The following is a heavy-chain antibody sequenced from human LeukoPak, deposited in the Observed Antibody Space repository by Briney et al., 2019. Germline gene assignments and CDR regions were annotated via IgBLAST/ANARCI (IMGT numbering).Heavy chain of an antibody. D-gene: IGHD3-22*01. J-gene: IGHJ4*02. CDR2: INPTGGST. Sequence: GASVKVSCKASGHTFPSYFMHWVRQAPGQGLEWMGIINPTGGSTTYAQKFQGRVTMTRDTSTSTVYMELSSLRSEDTAVYYCARAMIVVVDDEDFDYWGQGTLVTVSS. CDR1: GHTFPSYF. V-gene: IGHV1-46*01. CDR3: ARAMIVVVDDEDFDY.